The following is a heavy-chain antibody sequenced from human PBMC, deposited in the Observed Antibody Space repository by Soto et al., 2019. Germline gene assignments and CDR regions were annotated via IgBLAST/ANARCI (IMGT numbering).Heavy chain of an antibody. J-gene: IGHJ4*02. CDR2: ISGSGGST. CDR3: ATNPIAAAGTGSVD. CDR1: GFTFSSYA. Sequence: GGSLRLSCAASGFTFSSYAMSWVRQAPGKGLEWVSAISGSGGSTYYADSVKGRFTISRDNSKNTLYLQMNSLRAEDTAVYYCATNPIAAAGTGSVDWGQGTLVTVSS. D-gene: IGHD6-13*01. V-gene: IGHV3-23*01.